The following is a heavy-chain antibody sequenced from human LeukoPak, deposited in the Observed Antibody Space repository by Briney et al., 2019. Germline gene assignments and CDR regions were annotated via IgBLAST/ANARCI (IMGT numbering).Heavy chain of an antibody. CDR1: GFTFSSYG. D-gene: IGHD6-19*01. V-gene: IGHV3-33*06. Sequence: GGSLRLSCAASGFTFSSYGMHWVRQAPGKGLEWVAVIWFDGSNKFYADSVKGRFTISRDNSKNTLYLQMNSLRAEDTAVYYCAKEGYSSGWDPFDYWGQGTLVTVSS. CDR2: IWFDGSNK. J-gene: IGHJ4*02. CDR3: AKEGYSSGWDPFDY.